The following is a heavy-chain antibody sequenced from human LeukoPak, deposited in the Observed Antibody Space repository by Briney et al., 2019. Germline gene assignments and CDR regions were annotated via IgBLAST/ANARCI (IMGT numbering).Heavy chain of an antibody. CDR2: IYHSGST. Sequence: SETLSLTCAVSGGSISGSTYSWSWIRQPPGKGLEWIGYIYHSGSTYYNPSLKSRVTISLDTSKNQFSLKLSSVTAADTAVYYCARRLVRGACFDYWGQGTLVTVSS. J-gene: IGHJ4*02. CDR1: GGSISGSTYS. CDR3: ARRLVRGACFDY. D-gene: IGHD3-10*02. V-gene: IGHV4-30-2*01.